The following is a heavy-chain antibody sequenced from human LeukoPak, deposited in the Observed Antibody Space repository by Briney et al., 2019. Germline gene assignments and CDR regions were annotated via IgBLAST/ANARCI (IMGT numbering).Heavy chain of an antibody. CDR3: ARVIAAGFDPDYFDY. D-gene: IGHD6-13*01. Sequence: PGGSLRLSCAASGFTVSSNYMSWVRQAPGKGLEWVSVIYSGGSTYYADSVKGRFTISRDNSKNTLYLQMNSLRAEDTAVYYCARVIAAGFDPDYFDYWGQGTLVTVSS. CDR1: GFTVSSNY. CDR2: IYSGGST. J-gene: IGHJ4*02. V-gene: IGHV3-66*02.